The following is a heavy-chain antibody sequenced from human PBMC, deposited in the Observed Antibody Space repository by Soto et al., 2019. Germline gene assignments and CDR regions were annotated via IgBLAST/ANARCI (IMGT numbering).Heavy chain of an antibody. Sequence: ASVKVSCKASGYTFTGYYMHWVRQAPGQGLEWMGWINPNSGGTNYAQKFQGWVTMTRDTSISTAYMELSRLRSDDTAVYYCARGGLATIFGVVTNSLFDYWGQGTLVTVSS. CDR2: INPNSGGT. V-gene: IGHV1-2*04. J-gene: IGHJ4*02. D-gene: IGHD3-3*01. CDR3: ARGGLATIFGVVTNSLFDY. CDR1: GYTFTGYY.